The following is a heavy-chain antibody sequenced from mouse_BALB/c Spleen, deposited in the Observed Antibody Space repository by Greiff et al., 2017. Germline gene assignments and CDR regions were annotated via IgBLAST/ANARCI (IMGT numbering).Heavy chain of an antibody. Sequence: EVKVEESGPGLVKPSQSLSLTCTVTGYSITSDYAWNWIRQFPGNKLEWMGYISYSGSTSYNPSLKSRISITRDTSKNQFFLQLNSVTTEDTATYYCARDYYGRGYFDVWGAGTTVTVSS. CDR2: ISYSGST. CDR3: ARDYYGRGYFDV. V-gene: IGHV3-2*02. D-gene: IGHD1-2*01. J-gene: IGHJ1*01. CDR1: GYSITSDYA.